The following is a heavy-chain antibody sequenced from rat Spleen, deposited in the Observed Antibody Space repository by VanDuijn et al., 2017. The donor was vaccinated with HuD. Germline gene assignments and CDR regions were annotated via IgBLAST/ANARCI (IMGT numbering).Heavy chain of an antibody. V-gene: IGHV5S10*01. CDR1: GFTFSDYA. CDR3: ATDPNYPGITPYVMDA. Sequence: EVQLVESGGGLVQPGRPLELSCAASGFTFSDYAMAWVRQAPKKGLEWVATIIYDCSSTYYRDSVKGRFTISRDNAKSTLYLQMDSLRSEDTATYYCATDPNYPGITPYVMDAWGQGASVTVSS. J-gene: IGHJ4*01. CDR2: IIYDCSST. D-gene: IGHD1-4*01.